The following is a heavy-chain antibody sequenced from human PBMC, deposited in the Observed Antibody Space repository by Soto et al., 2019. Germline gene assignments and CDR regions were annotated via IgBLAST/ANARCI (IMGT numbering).Heavy chain of an antibody. Sequence: PSATLSLTCTVSGVSISSYYWSWLRPPPGKGLEWIGYIYYSGSTNYNPSLKSRVTISVDTSKNQFSLKLSSVTAADTAVYYCARASYYYDSSGYSAFDIWGQGTMVTVS. V-gene: IGHV4-59*01. CDR1: GVSISSYY. CDR2: IYYSGST. J-gene: IGHJ3*02. D-gene: IGHD3-22*01. CDR3: ARASYYYDSSGYSAFDI.